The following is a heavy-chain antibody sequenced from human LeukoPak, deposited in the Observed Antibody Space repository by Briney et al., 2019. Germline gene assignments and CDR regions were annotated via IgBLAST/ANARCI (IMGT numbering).Heavy chain of an antibody. V-gene: IGHV3-23*01. CDR3: AKGPNFGSWRAVDY. Sequence: GGSLTLSRAASDSSFRSHDMSRVRQTLEKGLEWVSSIAGDGASFYADSVRGRFTISRDKSQNILYLQMNSLRADDTAIYYCAKGPNFGSWRAVDYWGQGSLVTVSS. CDR1: DSSFRSHD. D-gene: IGHD3-10*01. CDR2: IAGDGAS. J-gene: IGHJ4*02.